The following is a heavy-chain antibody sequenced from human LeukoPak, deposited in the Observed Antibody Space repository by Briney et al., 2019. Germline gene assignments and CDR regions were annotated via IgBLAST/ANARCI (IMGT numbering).Heavy chain of an antibody. Sequence: PGGSLRLSCAASGFTFSSYEMNWVRQAPGKGLEWVSYISSSGSTIYYADSVKGRFTISRDNAKNSLYLQMNSMRAEDTAVYYCARDLRSYGLDYWGQGTLVTVSS. CDR2: ISSSGSTI. J-gene: IGHJ4*02. D-gene: IGHD5-18*01. V-gene: IGHV3-48*03. CDR3: ARDLRSYGLDY. CDR1: GFTFSSYE.